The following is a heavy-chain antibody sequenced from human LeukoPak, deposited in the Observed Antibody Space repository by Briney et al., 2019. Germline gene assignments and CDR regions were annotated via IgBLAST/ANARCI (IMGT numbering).Heavy chain of an antibody. V-gene: IGHV3-30*03. CDR2: ISNDGRSK. D-gene: IGHD5-18*01. CDR3: ARENSYGAPLDY. Sequence: GGSLRLSCAASGFPFTNYAMHWVRQAPGKGLEWVEVISNDGRSKYHADSVKGRFTIPRDDSKKTVYLQMNSLSGEDSAVYVCARENSYGAPLDYWGQGSLVTVSS. J-gene: IGHJ4*02. CDR1: GFPFTNYA.